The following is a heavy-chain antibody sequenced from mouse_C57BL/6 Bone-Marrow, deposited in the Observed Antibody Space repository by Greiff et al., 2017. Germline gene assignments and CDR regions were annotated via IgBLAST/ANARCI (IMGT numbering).Heavy chain of an antibody. CDR2: IYPSDSET. CDR3: ARYDNSRRDY. V-gene: IGHV1-61*01. D-gene: IGHD1-1*01. J-gene: IGHJ2*01. Sequence: QVQLQQPGAELVRPGSSVKLSCKASGYTFTSYWMDWVKQRPGQGLEWIGNIYPSDSETHYNQKFKDKATLTVDKSSSTAYMQRSSLTSEDSAVYYCARYDNSRRDYWCQGTTLTVSS. CDR1: GYTFTSYW.